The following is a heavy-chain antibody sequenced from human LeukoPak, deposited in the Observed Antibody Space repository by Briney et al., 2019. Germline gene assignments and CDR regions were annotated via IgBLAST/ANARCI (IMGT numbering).Heavy chain of an antibody. CDR2: ISNNGGYT. CDR3: AKQLGYCSDGSCYFPY. Sequence: GGSLRLSCAASGFTFSSSAMSWVRQAPGKGLEWVSAISNNGGYTYYADSVQGRFTISRDNSKSTLCLQMNSLRSEDTAVYYCAKQLGYCSDGSCYFPYWGQGTLVTVSS. J-gene: IGHJ4*02. CDR1: GFTFSSSA. V-gene: IGHV3-23*01. D-gene: IGHD2-15*01.